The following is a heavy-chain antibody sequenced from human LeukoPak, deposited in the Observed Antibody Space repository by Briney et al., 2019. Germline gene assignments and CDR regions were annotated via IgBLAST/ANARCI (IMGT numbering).Heavy chain of an antibody. CDR3: ARAEVASPGDAFDI. J-gene: IGHJ3*02. Sequence: GGSLRLSCAASGITFNSYTMNWVRQAPGKGLEWVAVISYDGSNKYYADSVKGRFTISRDNSKNTLYLQMNSLRAEDTAVYYCARAEVASPGDAFDIWGQGTMVTVSS. V-gene: IGHV3-30*04. CDR2: ISYDGSNK. CDR1: GITFNSYT. D-gene: IGHD5-12*01.